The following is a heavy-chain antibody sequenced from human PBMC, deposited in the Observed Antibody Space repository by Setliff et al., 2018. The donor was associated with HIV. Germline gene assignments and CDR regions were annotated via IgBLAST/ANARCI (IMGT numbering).Heavy chain of an antibody. CDR3: ARDPAPSSSASYFQH. CDR2: INPSSGST. D-gene: IGHD6-6*01. Sequence: ASVMVSCKASGYTFTSYYMHWVRQAPGQGLEWMGIINPSSGSTTYAQKFQGRVTMTRDTSASTVYMELSSLRSEDTAVYYCARDPAPSSSASYFQHWGLGTPVTVSS. J-gene: IGHJ1*01. CDR1: GYTFTSYY. V-gene: IGHV1-46*01.